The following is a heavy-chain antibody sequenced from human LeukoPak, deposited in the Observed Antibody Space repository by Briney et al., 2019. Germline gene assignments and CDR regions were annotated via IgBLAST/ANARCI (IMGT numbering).Heavy chain of an antibody. J-gene: IGHJ4*02. Sequence: SETLSLTCTVSGGSISSSHYYWGRIRQPPGKGLEWIGSINYSGSTYYNPSLKSRVTISVDTSKNQFSLRLNSVTAADTAVYYCARLSDYWGQGTQVTVSS. CDR1: GGSISSSHYY. V-gene: IGHV4-39*01. CDR2: INYSGST. CDR3: ARLSDY.